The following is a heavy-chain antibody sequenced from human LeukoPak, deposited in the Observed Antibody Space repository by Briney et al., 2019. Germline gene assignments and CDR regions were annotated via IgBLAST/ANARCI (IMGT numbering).Heavy chain of an antibody. Sequence: SETLSLTCAVYGGSFSGYYWSWIRQPPGKGLEWIGEINHSGSTNYNPSLKSRVTISVDTSKNQFSLKLSSVTAADTAVYYCARHTRAARRGSVGFDYWGQGTLVTVSS. CDR2: INHSGST. D-gene: IGHD6-6*01. V-gene: IGHV4-34*01. J-gene: IGHJ4*02. CDR3: ARHTRAARRGSVGFDY. CDR1: GGSFSGYY.